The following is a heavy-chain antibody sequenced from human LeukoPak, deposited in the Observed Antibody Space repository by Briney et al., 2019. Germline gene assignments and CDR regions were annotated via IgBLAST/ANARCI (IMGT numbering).Heavy chain of an antibody. CDR2: IYPGDSST. D-gene: IGHD3-3*01. CDR1: GYRFTSYW. CDR3: ARQPSFGVISEFDY. J-gene: IGHJ4*02. Sequence: GESLKISCKVSGYRFTSYWIGWVRQMPGKGLEWMGIIYPGDSSTRYSPSFQGQVTMSADKSISTAYLQWSSLKASDTAMYYCARQPSFGVISEFDYWGQGTLVTVSS. V-gene: IGHV5-51*01.